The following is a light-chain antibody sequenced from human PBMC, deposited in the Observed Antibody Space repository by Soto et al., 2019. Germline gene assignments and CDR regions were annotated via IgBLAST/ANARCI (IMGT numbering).Light chain of an antibody. V-gene: IGKV3-11*01. Sequence: EIVLTQSPDTLSSSPGERATLSCRASQSVRSSLAWYQQKPGQAPRLLIYDASNRATGIPARFSGSGSGTDFTLTISSLEPEDFAVYYCQQRSNWTPEVTFGPGTKVDIK. CDR3: QQRSNWTPEVT. CDR2: DAS. CDR1: QSVRSS. J-gene: IGKJ3*01.